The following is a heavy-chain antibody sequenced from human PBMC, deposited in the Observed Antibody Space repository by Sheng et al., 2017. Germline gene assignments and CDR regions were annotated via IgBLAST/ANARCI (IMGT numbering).Heavy chain of an antibody. D-gene: IGHD2-2*01. CDR1: GGSFSGYY. CDR2: SIHSGST. Sequence: QVQLQQWGAGLLKPSETLSLTCAVYGGSFSGYYWSWIRQPPGKGRGVDWGKSIHSGSTNYNPSLKSRVTISVDTSKNQFSLKLSSVTAADTAVYYCARGRSRYCSITSCNSGGRWFDPWGQGTLVTVSS. V-gene: IGHV4-34*01. J-gene: IGHJ5*02. CDR3: ARGRSRYCSITSCNSGGRWFDP.